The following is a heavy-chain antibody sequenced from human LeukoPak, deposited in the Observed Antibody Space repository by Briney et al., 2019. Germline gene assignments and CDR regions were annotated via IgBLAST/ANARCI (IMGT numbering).Heavy chain of an antibody. J-gene: IGHJ3*02. D-gene: IGHD6-13*01. V-gene: IGHV4-34*01. CDR3: ASQDGSSWYEGGAFDI. Sequence: SETLSLTCAVYGGSFSGYYWSWIRQPPGKGLEWIGEINHSGSTNYNPSLKSRVTISVDTSKNQFSLKLSSVTAADTAVYYCASQDGSSWYEGGAFDIWGQGTMVTVSS. CDR1: GGSFSGYY. CDR2: INHSGST.